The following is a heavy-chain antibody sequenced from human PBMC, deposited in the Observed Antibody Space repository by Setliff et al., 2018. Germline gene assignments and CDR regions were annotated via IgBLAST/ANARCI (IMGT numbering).Heavy chain of an antibody. Sequence: ASVKVSCKVSGYTLTELSMHWVRQAPGKELEWMGGFDPEDGETIYAQKFQGRVTMTEDTSTDTAYMELSSLRSEDTAVYYCATGGLLWFGELSGGAFDIWGQGTMVTVS. CDR1: GYTLTELS. CDR3: ATGGLLWFGELSGGAFDI. D-gene: IGHD3-10*01. CDR2: FDPEDGET. V-gene: IGHV1-24*01. J-gene: IGHJ3*02.